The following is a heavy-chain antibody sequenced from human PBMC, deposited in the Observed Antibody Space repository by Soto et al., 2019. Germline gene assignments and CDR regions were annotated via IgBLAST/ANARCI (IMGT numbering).Heavy chain of an antibody. D-gene: IGHD2-15*01. J-gene: IGHJ4*02. V-gene: IGHV1-3*01. CDR1: GYTFISYA. CDR2: INAGNGNT. CDR3: ARELQGLYYFDY. Sequence: GASVKVSCKASGYTFISYAIHWVRQAPGQRLEWMGWINAGNGNTKYSQKFQGRVTITRDTSASTAYVELTSLRSEDTAVYYCARELQGLYYFDYWGQGTLVTVSS.